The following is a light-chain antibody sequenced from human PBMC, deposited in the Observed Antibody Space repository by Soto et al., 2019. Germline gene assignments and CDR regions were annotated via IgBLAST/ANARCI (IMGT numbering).Light chain of an antibody. V-gene: IGKV1-39*01. CDR1: TPIGNF. CDR2: GAS. CDR3: QQAHGT. J-gene: IGKJ1*01. Sequence: DIQMTQSPSSLSASVGDRVTINCRASTPIGNFLNWYQQKPGRAPNLLIYGASALHRGVPSRFSGGGSGTDFTLTISSLQPEDFATYYCQQAHGTFGQGTRV.